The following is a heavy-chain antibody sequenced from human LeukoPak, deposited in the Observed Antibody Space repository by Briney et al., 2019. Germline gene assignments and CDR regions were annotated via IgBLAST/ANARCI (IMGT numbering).Heavy chain of an antibody. CDR2: ISSSSSTI. D-gene: IGHD3-3*01. J-gene: IGHJ3*02. Sequence: GGSLRLSCAASGFTFSSYSMNWVRQAPGKGLEWVSYISSSSSTIYYADSVKGRFTISRDNAKNSLYLQMNSLRSEDTAVYYCATSNWDFWSGRNYHRAFDIWGQGTMVTVSS. CDR3: ATSNWDFWSGRNYHRAFDI. CDR1: GFTFSSYS. V-gene: IGHV3-48*04.